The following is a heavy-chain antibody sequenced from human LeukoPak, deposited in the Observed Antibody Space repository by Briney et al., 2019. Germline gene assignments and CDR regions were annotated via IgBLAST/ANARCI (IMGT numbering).Heavy chain of an antibody. J-gene: IGHJ4*02. V-gene: IGHV3-66*01. Sequence: GGSLRLSCAASGFTFSDYYMSWIRQAPGKGLEWVSVIYADGSTYYANSVKGRFTISRDNSKNTLSLLMNSLRAEDTAVYYCARGDYFDYWGQGTLVAVSS. CDR1: GFTFSDYY. CDR3: ARGDYFDY. CDR2: IYADGST.